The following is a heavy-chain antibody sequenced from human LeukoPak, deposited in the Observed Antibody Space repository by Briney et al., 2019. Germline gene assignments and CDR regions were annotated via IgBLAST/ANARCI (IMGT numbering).Heavy chain of an antibody. Sequence: ASVKVSCKASGGTFSSYAISWVRQAPGQGLEWMGGIIPIFGTANYAQKFQGRVTITADKSTSTAYMELSSLRSDDTAVYYCARDLRPSSGWLESYYYYMDVWGKGTTVTVSS. V-gene: IGHV1-69*06. CDR1: GGTFSSYA. CDR3: ARDLRPSSGWLESYYYYMDV. D-gene: IGHD6-19*01. J-gene: IGHJ6*03. CDR2: IIPIFGTA.